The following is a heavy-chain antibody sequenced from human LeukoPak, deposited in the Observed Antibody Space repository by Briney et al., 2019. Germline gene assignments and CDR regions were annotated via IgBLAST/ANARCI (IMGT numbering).Heavy chain of an antibody. Sequence: PSETLSLTCTVSGGFIGSSSYYWGWIRQPPGKGLEWIGSIYYSGSTYYNPSLKSRVTISVDTSKNQFSLKLSSVTAADTAVYYCARLIAAAGIWGYYFDYWGQGTLVTVSS. V-gene: IGHV4-39*01. CDR3: ARLIAAAGIWGYYFDY. CDR2: IYYSGST. D-gene: IGHD6-13*01. J-gene: IGHJ4*02. CDR1: GGFIGSSSYY.